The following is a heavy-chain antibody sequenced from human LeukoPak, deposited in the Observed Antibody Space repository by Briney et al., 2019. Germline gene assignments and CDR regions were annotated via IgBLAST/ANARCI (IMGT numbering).Heavy chain of an antibody. J-gene: IGHJ5*02. Sequence: SETLSLTCTVSGGSISSTNYYWGWIRQPPGKGLEWIGSIYYSGSTYYNPSLKSRVTISVDTSKNQFSLKLSSVTAADPAVYYCARVVSAANWRWFDPWGQGTLVSVSS. CDR3: ARVVSAANWRWFDP. CDR1: GGSISSTNYY. V-gene: IGHV4-39*07. D-gene: IGHD2-2*01. CDR2: IYYSGST.